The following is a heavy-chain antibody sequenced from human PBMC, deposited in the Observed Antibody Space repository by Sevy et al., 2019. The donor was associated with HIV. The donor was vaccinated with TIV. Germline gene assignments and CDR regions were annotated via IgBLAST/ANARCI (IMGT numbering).Heavy chain of an antibody. J-gene: IGHJ4*02. V-gene: IGHV3-23*01. D-gene: IGHD3-3*01. Sequence: GGSLRLSCAAAGFNFNNYAMTWVRQAPGKGLEWVSGISFSGSKTYYAESVKGRFSISRDSSKNTLYLQMNNVRDEDSAVYDCAKTPFMDFWNDLYSFYFDFWGQGTLVTVSS. CDR2: ISFSGSKT. CDR3: AKTPFMDFWNDLYSFYFDF. CDR1: GFNFNNYA.